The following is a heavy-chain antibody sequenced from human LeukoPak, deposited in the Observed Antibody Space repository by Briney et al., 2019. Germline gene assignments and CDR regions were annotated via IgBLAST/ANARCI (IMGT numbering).Heavy chain of an antibody. Sequence: SETLSLTCAVYGGSFSGYYWSWIRQPPGKGLEWIGEINHSGSTNYNPSLKSRVTISVDTSKNQFSLELSSVTAADTAVYYCARRYSSSWSTFDYWGQGTLVTVSS. D-gene: IGHD6-13*01. V-gene: IGHV4-34*01. J-gene: IGHJ4*02. CDR1: GGSFSGYY. CDR2: INHSGST. CDR3: ARRYSSSWSTFDY.